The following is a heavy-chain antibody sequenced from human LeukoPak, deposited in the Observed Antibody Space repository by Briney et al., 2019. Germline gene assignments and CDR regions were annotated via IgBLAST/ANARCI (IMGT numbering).Heavy chain of an antibody. CDR3: ARSITYGSGSYYNSYFDY. CDR2: IIPIFGTA. D-gene: IGHD3-10*01. CDR1: GGTFSSYA. Sequence: GASVKVSCKASGGTFSSYAISWVRQAPGQGLEWMGGIIPIFGTANYAQKFQGRVTITADKSTSTAYMELSSLRSEDTAVYYCARSITYGSGSYYNSYFDYWGQGTLVTVSS. V-gene: IGHV1-69*06. J-gene: IGHJ4*02.